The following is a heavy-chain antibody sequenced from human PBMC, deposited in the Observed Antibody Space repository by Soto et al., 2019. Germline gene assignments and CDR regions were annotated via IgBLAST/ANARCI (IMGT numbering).Heavy chain of an antibody. CDR3: ARVDYDYVWGSYRPFDY. D-gene: IGHD3-16*02. CDR2: INSDGSST. CDR1: GFTFSSYW. J-gene: IGHJ4*02. V-gene: IGHV3-74*01. Sequence: GGSLRLSCAASGFTFSSYWMHWVRQAPGKGLVWVSRINSDGSSTSYADSVKGRFTISRDNAKNTLYLQMNSLRAEDTAVYYCARVDYDYVWGSYRPFDYWGQGTLVTVSS.